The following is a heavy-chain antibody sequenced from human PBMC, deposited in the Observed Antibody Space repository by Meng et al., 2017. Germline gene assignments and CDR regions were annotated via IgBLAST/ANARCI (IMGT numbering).Heavy chain of an antibody. CDR3: ASMGY. J-gene: IGHJ4*02. D-gene: IGHD3-10*01. CDR2: ISYDGSNK. CDR1: GFTFSSYA. Sequence: VQLVECGGGLAQPGRSLRLSCAASGFTFSSYAMHWVRQAPGKGLEWVAVISYDGSNKYYADSVKGRFTISRDNSKNTLYLQMNSLRAEDTAVYYCASMGYWGQGTLVTVSS. V-gene: IGHV3-30*01.